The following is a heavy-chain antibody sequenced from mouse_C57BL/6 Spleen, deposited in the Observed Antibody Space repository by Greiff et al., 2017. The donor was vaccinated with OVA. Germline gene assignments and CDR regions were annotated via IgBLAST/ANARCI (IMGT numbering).Heavy chain of an antibody. CDR3: ARTGWYFDV. Sequence: EVQRVESGGGLVKPGGSLKLSCAASGFTFSDYGMHWVRQAPEKGLEWVAYISSGSSTIYYADTVKGRFTISRDNAKNTLFLQMTNLRSEDTAVNYYARTGWYFDVWGTGTTVTVSS. V-gene: IGHV5-17*01. J-gene: IGHJ1*03. CDR1: GFTFSDYG. CDR2: ISSGSSTI.